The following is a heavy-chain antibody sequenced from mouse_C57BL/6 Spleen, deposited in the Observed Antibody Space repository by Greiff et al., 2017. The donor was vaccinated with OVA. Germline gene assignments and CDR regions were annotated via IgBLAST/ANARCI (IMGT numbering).Heavy chain of an antibody. CDR1: GYTFTDYY. CDR3: ARSDDGNYEEWFAY. J-gene: IGHJ3*01. CDR2: INPNNGGT. V-gene: IGHV1-26*01. D-gene: IGHD2-1*01. Sequence: EVQLQQSGPELVKPGASVKISCKASGYTFTDYYMNWVKQSHGKSLEWIGDINPNNGGTSYNQKFKGKATLTVDKSSSTAYMELRSLTSEDSAVYYCARSDDGNYEEWFAYWGQGTLVTVSA.